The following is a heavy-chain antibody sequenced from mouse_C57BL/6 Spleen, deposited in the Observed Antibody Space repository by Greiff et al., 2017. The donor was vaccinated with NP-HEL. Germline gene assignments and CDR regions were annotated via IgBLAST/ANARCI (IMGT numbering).Heavy chain of an antibody. CDR1: GYSITSGYY. D-gene: IGHD1-1*01. CDR2: ISYDGSN. CDR3: ARGDYYGSSYGFDY. V-gene: IGHV3-6*01. Sequence: EVHLVESGPGLVKPSQSLSLTCSVTGYSITSGYYWNWIRQFPGNKLEWMGYISYDGSNNYNPSLKNRISITRDTSKNQFFLKLNSVTTEDTATYYCARGDYYGSSYGFDYWGQGTTLTVSS. J-gene: IGHJ2*01.